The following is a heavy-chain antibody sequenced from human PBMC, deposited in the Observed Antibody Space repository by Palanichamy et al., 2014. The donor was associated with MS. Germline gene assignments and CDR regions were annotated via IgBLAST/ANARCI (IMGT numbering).Heavy chain of an antibody. CDR2: ISYDENDK. CDR3: AKDGSPYYYDTRGYYEY. D-gene: IGHD3-22*01. V-gene: IGHV3-30*18. J-gene: IGHJ4*02. Sequence: QVQLVESGGGVVQPGRSLRLSCAASGFTFSTYGMHWVRQAPGKGLEWVALISYDENDKQYADSVRGRFTISRDNPGNTLYLQMNSLRDEDTAMYFCAKDGSPYYYDTRGYYEYWGQGTVVTVSP. CDR1: GFTFSTYG.